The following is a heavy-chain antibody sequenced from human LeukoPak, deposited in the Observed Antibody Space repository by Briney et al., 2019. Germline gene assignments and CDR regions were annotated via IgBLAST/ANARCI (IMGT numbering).Heavy chain of an antibody. CDR3: ARHIPFDC. CDR2: ISTSGGTI. J-gene: IGHJ4*02. V-gene: IGHV3-48*01. Sequence: TGGSLRLSCAASGFTFSGYPIHWVRQAPGKGLEWVSYISTSGGTIYYADSVKGRFTISRDNAKNSLYLQMDSLRAEDTAVYYCARHIPFDCWGQGTLVTVSS. D-gene: IGHD2-21*01. CDR1: GFTFSGYP.